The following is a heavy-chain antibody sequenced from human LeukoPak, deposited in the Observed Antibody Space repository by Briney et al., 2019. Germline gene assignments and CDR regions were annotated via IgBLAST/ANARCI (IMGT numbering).Heavy chain of an antibody. J-gene: IGHJ6*02. V-gene: IGHV4-34*01. Sequence: SETLSLTCAVYGGSFSGYYWSWTRQPPGKGLEWIGEINHSGSTNYNPSLKSRVTISVDTSKNQFSLKLSSVTAADTAVYYCARGVYHYGMDVWGQGTTVTVSS. CDR3: ARGVYHYGMDV. CDR2: INHSGST. CDR1: GGSFSGYY.